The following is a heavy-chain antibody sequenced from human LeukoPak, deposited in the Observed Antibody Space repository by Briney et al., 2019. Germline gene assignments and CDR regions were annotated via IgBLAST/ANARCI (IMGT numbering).Heavy chain of an antibody. V-gene: IGHV4-38-2*02. CDR1: GYSISSCYY. CDR2: IYHSGST. CDR3: ARAWWELRTFDY. J-gene: IGHJ4*02. D-gene: IGHD1-26*01. Sequence: SETLSLTCTVSGYSISSCYYWGWIRQPPGQGLEWIGSIYHSGSTYYNPSLKSRVTISVDTSKNQFSLKLSSVTAADTAVYYCARAWWELRTFDYWGQGTLVTVSS.